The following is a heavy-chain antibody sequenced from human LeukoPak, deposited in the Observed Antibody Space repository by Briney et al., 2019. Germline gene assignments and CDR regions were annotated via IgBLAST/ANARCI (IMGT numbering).Heavy chain of an antibody. J-gene: IGHJ5*02. CDR3: ARVGPSVSSGEWELRSDWFDP. Sequence: SETLSLTCTVSGGSISSGGYYWSWIRQHPGKGLEWIGYIYYSGSTYYNPSLKSRVTISVDTSKNQFSLKLSSVTAADTAVYYCARVGPSVSSGEWELRSDWFDPWGQGTLVTVSS. CDR1: GGSISSGGYY. V-gene: IGHV4-31*03. CDR2: IYYSGST. D-gene: IGHD1-26*01.